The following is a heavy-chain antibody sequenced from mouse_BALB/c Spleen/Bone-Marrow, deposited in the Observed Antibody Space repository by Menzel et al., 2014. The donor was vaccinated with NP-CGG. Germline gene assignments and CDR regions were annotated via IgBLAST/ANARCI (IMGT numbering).Heavy chain of an antibody. D-gene: IGHD1-2*01. V-gene: IGHV5-9-3*01. Sequence: EVHLAESGGGLVKPGGSLKLSCAASGFTFSSYAMSWVRQTPEKRLEWVATISSGGTYTYYPDSVKGRFTISRDNAKNTLYLQMSSLRSEDTAMYSCARQGYGYVDFDVWGAGTTVTVSS. CDR1: GFTFSSYA. J-gene: IGHJ1*01. CDR3: ARQGYGYVDFDV. CDR2: ISSGGTYT.